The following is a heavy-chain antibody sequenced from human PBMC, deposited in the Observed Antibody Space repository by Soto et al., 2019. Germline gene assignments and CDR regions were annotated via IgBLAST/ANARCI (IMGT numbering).Heavy chain of an antibody. V-gene: IGHV3-23*01. CDR2: ISGSGGST. CDR1: GFTFSSYA. CDR3: AKDSGYPFAVAGAFDY. D-gene: IGHD6-19*01. J-gene: IGHJ4*02. Sequence: EVQLLESGGGLVQPGGSLRLSCAASGFTFSSYAMSWVRQAPGKGLEWVSAISGSGGSTYYADSVKGRFTISRDNSKNTLYLQMNSLRAEDTAVYYCAKDSGYPFAVAGAFDYWGQGTLVTVSS.